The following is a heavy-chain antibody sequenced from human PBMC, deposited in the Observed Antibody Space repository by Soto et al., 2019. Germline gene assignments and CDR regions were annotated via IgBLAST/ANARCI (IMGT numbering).Heavy chain of an antibody. J-gene: IGHJ4*02. CDR2: IWYDGSNK. CDR1: GFTFSSYG. V-gene: IGHV3-33*01. CDR3: ARDSVWFGELLYFDY. D-gene: IGHD3-10*01. Sequence: QVQLVESGGGVVQPGRSLRLSCAASGFTFSSYGMHWVRQAPGKGLEWVAVIWYDGSNKYYADSVKGRFTISRDNSKNTLYLQMNSLRAEDTAVYYCARDSVWFGELLYFDYWGQGTLVTVSS.